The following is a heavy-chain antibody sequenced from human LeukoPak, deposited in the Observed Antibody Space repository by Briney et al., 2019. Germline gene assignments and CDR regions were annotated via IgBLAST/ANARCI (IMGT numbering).Heavy chain of an antibody. CDR1: GFTFSSYE. CDR2: ISSSGSTI. J-gene: IGHJ6*04. CDR3: ARGGSYSTLDV. D-gene: IGHD1-26*01. Sequence: PGGSLRLSCPASGFTFSSYEMNWVRQAPGKGLEWVSYISSSGSTIYYADSVKGRFTISRDNAKKSLFLQMNSLRADDTAVYYCARGGSYSTLDVWGKGTTVTVSS. V-gene: IGHV3-48*03.